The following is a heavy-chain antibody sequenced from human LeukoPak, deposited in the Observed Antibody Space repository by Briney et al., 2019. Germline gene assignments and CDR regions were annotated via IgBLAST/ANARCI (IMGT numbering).Heavy chain of an antibody. Sequence: ASVKVSCKASGYTFTGYYIHWVRQAPGQGLEWMGWINPNSGGTNYAQKFQGWVTMTRDTSISTAYMELSRLRSDDTAVYYCARDLFSGVATNDYWGQGTLVTVSP. CDR2: INPNSGGT. D-gene: IGHD5-12*01. J-gene: IGHJ4*02. CDR3: ARDLFSGVATNDY. V-gene: IGHV1-2*04. CDR1: GYTFTGYY.